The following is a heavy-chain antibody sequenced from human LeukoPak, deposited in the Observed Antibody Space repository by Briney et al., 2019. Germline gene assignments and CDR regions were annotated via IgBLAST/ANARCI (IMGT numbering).Heavy chain of an antibody. V-gene: IGHV3-48*01. D-gene: IGHD3-9*01. CDR2: ISSSGSTI. J-gene: IGHJ4*02. CDR3: ARDFDPLNY. CDR1: GFTFSGYN. Sequence: PGGPLRLSCAASGFTFSGYNLNWVRQAPGKGLEWVSYISSSGSTIYYADSVKGRFTISRDNAKNSLFLQMNSLRAEDTAVYYCARDFDPLNYWGQGTLVTVSS.